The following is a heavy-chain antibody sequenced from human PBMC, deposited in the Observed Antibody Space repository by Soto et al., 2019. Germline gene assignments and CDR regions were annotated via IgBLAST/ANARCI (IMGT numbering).Heavy chain of an antibody. V-gene: IGHV3-33*01. Sequence: QVQLVESGGGVVQPGRSLRLSCAASGFTFSSYGMHWVRQAPGKGLEWVAVIWYDGSNKYYADSVKGRFTISRDNSKNTLYLQMNSLRAEDTAVYYCARDTPDSSGYCGLPGWYFDLWGRGTLVTVSS. CDR3: ARDTPDSSGYCGLPGWYFDL. CDR1: GFTFSSYG. D-gene: IGHD3-22*01. J-gene: IGHJ2*01. CDR2: IWYDGSNK.